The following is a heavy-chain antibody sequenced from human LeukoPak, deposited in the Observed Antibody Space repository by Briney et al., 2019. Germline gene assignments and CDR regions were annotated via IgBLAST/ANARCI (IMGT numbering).Heavy chain of an antibody. V-gene: IGHV4-4*07. J-gene: IGHJ6*03. D-gene: IGHD3-22*01. CDR3: ARLKFYDSTGYSPGYYMDV. Sequence: SETLSLTCTVSGGSIISNYWSWIRQSAGTGLEWIGRIYGSGVTDYNPSLKSRVTMSLDTSRKQFSLRLTSVTAADTAVYYCARLKFYDSTGYSPGYYMDVWGKGTTVSVFS. CDR2: IYGSGVT. CDR1: GGSIISNY.